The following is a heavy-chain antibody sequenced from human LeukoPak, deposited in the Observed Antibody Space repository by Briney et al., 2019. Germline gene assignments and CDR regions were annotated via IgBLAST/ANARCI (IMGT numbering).Heavy chain of an antibody. CDR2: IYYSGST. J-gene: IGHJ4*02. CDR3: ARGWGIYGTFDY. D-gene: IGHD3-16*01. Sequence: TSETLSLTCTVSGGSISSYYWSWIRQPPGKGLEWIGYIYYSGSTNYNPSLKSRVTISVDTSKNQFSLKLSSVTAADTAVYYCARGWGIYGTFDYWGQGTLVTVSS. CDR1: GGSISSYY. V-gene: IGHV4-59*01.